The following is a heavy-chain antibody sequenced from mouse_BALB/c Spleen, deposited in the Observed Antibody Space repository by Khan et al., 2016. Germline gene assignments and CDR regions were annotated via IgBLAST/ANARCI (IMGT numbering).Heavy chain of an antibody. V-gene: IGHV1S135*01. D-gene: IGHD2-1*01. CDR1: GYAFTTYN. CDR2: IDPYNGVS. Sequence: EVQLQESGPELVKPGASVKVSCKGSGYAFTTYNMYWVKQSHGKSLEWIGYIDPYNGVSSYNQKFKDKATLTVDESSSTAYMHLNSLTSEDSAVYCGAGWDGNSVPFAYWGDGTLVTVSA. J-gene: IGHJ3*01. CDR3: AGWDGNSVPFAY.